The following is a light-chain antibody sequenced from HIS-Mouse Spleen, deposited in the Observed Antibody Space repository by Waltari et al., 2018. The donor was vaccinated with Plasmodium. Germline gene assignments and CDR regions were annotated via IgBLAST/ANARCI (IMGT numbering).Light chain of an antibody. J-gene: IGLJ2*01. CDR2: LNSDCSH. Sequence: QLVLTQSPSASASLGASVKLTCTLSSGHSSYAIAWHQQQPEKGPRYLMKLNSDCSHSKGDGIPDRFSGSSAGAGRYLTISSLQSEDEADYYCQTWGTGMGVFGGGTKLTVL. CDR1: SGHSSYA. V-gene: IGLV4-69*01. CDR3: QTWGTGMGV.